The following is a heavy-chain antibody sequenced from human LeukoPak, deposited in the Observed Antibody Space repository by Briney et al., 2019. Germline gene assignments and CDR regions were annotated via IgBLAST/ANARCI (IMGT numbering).Heavy chain of an antibody. V-gene: IGHV4-59*10. D-gene: IGHD3-22*01. CDR1: GGSFSGYY. CDR3: ASDTYYYDSSGYYYSLGMDV. CDR2: IYTSGST. Sequence: PSETLSLTCAVYGGSFSGYYWSWIRQPPGKGLEWIGRIYTSGSTNYNPSLKSRVTMSVDTSKNQFSLKLSSVTAADTAVYYCASDTYYYDSSGYYYSLGMDVWGQGTTVTVSS. J-gene: IGHJ6*02.